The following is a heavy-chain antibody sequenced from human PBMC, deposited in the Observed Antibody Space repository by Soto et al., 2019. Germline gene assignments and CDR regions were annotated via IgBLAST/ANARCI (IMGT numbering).Heavy chain of an antibody. Sequence: GESLKSSCKGSGYSFTSYWIGWVRQMPGKGLEWMGIIYPGDSDTRYSPSFQGQVTISADKSISTAYLQWSSLKASDTAMYYCARRSTYYYGSGSSKYFYYGTAVWGQETTVTVSS. CDR3: ARRSTYYYGSGSSKYFYYGTAV. D-gene: IGHD3-10*01. J-gene: IGHJ6*02. V-gene: IGHV5-51*01. CDR1: GYSFTSYW. CDR2: IYPGDSDT.